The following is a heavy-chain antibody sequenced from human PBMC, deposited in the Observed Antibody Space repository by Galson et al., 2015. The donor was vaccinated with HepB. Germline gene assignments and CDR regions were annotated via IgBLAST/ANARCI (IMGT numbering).Heavy chain of an antibody. CDR1: GGTFTNYA. CDR3: AKDSIASSGAGWGMDV. Sequence: SVKVSCKASGGTFTNYAISWVRQAPGQGLEWMGGIIPIFGTANYAQKFQGRVTITADESTNTAYVELNSLRSEDTAVYYCAKDSIASSGAGWGMDVWGQGTTVTVSS. D-gene: IGHD2-21*01. V-gene: IGHV1-69*13. CDR2: IIPIFGTA. J-gene: IGHJ6*02.